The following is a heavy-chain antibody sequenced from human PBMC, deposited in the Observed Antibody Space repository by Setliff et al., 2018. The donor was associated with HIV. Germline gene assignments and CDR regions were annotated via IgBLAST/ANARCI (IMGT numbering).Heavy chain of an antibody. V-gene: IGHV3-74*01. J-gene: IGHJ6*02. CDR2: IDTDGSRT. CDR1: GFDFSNYW. CDR3: ARAAYYNGLDV. D-gene: IGHD3-10*01. Sequence: PGESLKISCAAAGFDFSNYWIHWVRQVAGKGLVWVSHIDTDGSRTAFADSVKGRFTISRDNTKSTVYLQMDSLRAEDTAVYYCARAAYYNGLDVWGQGTTVTVSS.